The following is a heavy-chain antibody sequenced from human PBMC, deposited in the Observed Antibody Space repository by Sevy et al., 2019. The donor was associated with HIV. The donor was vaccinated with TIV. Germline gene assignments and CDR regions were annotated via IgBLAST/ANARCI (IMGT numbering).Heavy chain of an antibody. CDR3: AGENYYDSEGYRFDY. CDR1: GFIFSNYN. J-gene: IGHJ4*02. CDR2: ISSSSSYI. V-gene: IGHV3-21*01. Sequence: GGSLRLSCAASGFIFSNYNMDWVRQAPGMGLEWVSSISSSSSYIYYADSVKGRFTISRDNAKNSLYLQMNSLRAEDTAVYYCAGENYYDSEGYRFDYWGQRTLVTVSS. D-gene: IGHD3-22*01.